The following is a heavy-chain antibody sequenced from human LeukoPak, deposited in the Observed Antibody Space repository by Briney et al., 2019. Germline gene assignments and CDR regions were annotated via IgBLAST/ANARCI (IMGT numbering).Heavy chain of an antibody. J-gene: IGHJ6*02. CDR3: ARGEYGSSWYGGYYYYGMDV. D-gene: IGHD6-13*01. CDR2: INHSGST. V-gene: IGHV4-34*01. Sequence: SETLSLTCAAYGGSFSGYYWSWTRQPPGKGLEWIGEINHSGSTNYNPSLKSRVTISVDTSKNQFSLKLSSVTAADTAVYYCARGEYGSSWYGGYYYYGMDVWGQGTTVTVSS. CDR1: GGSFSGYY.